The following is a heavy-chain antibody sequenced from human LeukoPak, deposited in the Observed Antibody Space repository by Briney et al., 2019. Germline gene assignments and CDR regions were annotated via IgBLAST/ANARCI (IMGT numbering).Heavy chain of an antibody. CDR3: AKGRKTTGNDWFDP. J-gene: IGHJ5*02. D-gene: IGHD1-1*01. CDR2: INSDGSTT. V-gene: IGHV3-74*01. Sequence: GGSLRLSCAASGFTFSGHWLHWVRQAPGKGLVWVSRINSDGSTTTYADSVKGRFTISRDNANNTLYLQMNSLRAEDTALYYCAKGRKTTGNDWFDPWGQGTLVTVSS. CDR1: GFTFSGHW.